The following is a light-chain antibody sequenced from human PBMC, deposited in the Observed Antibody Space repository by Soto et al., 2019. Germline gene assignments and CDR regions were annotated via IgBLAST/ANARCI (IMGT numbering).Light chain of an antibody. CDR2: GAS. V-gene: IGKV3-20*01. Sequence: EIVFTHSPGTLSFSPGERAPLSCRASQRVNSNYLAWYQQQPGQAPRLLIYGASSRATGFPDRFSGSGSGTDLTLTIISLEPEDFAVYYCQLYGASPLTFGGGTRVDI. J-gene: IGKJ4*01. CDR3: QLYGASPLT. CDR1: QRVNSNY.